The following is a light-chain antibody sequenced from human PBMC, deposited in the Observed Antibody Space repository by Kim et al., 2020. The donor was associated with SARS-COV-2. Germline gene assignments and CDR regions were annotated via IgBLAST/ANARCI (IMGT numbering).Light chain of an antibody. J-gene: IGKJ2*01. CDR2: TAS. Sequence: SASVGDRVTITCRTSQGISNYLAWYQQRPGKVPKLLIYTASTLQSGVPSRFSGSGYGTEFTLTISSLQPEDVATYACQKYDSAPHTFGQGTKLEI. CDR3: QKYDSAPHT. CDR1: QGISNY. V-gene: IGKV1-27*01.